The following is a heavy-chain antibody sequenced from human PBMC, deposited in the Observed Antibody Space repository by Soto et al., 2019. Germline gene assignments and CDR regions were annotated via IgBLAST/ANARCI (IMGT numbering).Heavy chain of an antibody. CDR2: INPSGGST. CDR3: ARDRAPAAAGTNAFDI. J-gene: IGHJ3*02. CDR1: GYTFTSYY. D-gene: IGHD6-13*01. V-gene: IGHV1-46*01. Sequence: ASVKVSCKASGYTFTSYYMHWVRQAPGQGLEWMGIINPSGGSTSYAQKFQGRVTMTRDTSTSTVYMELSSLRSEDTAVYYCARDRAPAAAGTNAFDIWGQGTMVTVSS.